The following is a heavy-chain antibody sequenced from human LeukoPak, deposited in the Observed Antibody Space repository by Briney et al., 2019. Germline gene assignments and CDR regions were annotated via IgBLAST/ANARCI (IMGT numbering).Heavy chain of an antibody. V-gene: IGHV3-30*03. CDR2: ISYDGSNK. J-gene: IGHJ3*02. CDR1: GFTFSSYG. D-gene: IGHD3-10*01. CDR3: ARNLSPPLYGSGSVRAFDI. Sequence: GGSLRLSCAASGFTFSSYGMHWVRQAPGKGLEWVAVISYDGSNKYYADSVKGRFTISRDNSKNTLYLQMNSLRAEDTAVYYCARNLSPPLYGSGSVRAFDIWGQGTMVTVSS.